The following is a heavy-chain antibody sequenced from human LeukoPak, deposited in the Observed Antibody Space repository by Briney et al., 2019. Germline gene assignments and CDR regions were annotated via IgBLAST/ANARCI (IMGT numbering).Heavy chain of an antibody. J-gene: IGHJ4*02. V-gene: IGHV4-59*08. D-gene: IGHD3-10*01. CDR1: GGSISSYY. CDR3: ARTAYGSGSYTDY. CDR2: IYYSGST. Sequence: SETLSLTCTVAGGSISSYYWSWLRQPPGRGLEWIGYIYYSGSTKYNSSLKSRVTISVDTSKNQFSLKLSSVTAADTAVYYCARTAYGSGSYTDYWGQGTLVTVSS.